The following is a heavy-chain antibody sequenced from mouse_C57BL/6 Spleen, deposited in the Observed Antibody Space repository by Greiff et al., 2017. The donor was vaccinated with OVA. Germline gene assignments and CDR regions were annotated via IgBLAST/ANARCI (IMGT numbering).Heavy chain of an antibody. D-gene: IGHD3-2*02. CDR2: IYPSDSET. CDR3: ARQLRLPPFAY. V-gene: IGHV1-61*01. Sequence: QVQLQQPGAELVRPGSSVKLSCKASGYTFTSYWMDWVKQRPGQGLEWIGNIYPSDSETHYNQKFKDKATLTVDKSSSTAYMQLSSLTSEDSAVYYCARQLRLPPFAYWGQGTLVTVSA. J-gene: IGHJ3*01. CDR1: GYTFTSYW.